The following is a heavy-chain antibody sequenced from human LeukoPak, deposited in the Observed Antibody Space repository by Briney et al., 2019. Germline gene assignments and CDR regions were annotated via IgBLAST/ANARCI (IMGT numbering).Heavy chain of an antibody. CDR2: ISSSSSYI. D-gene: IGHD4-17*01. V-gene: IGHV3-21*01. CDR3: ARDAYGDYSFDY. CDR1: GFTFSSYS. Sequence: GGSLGLSCAASGFTFSSYSMNWVRQAPGKGLEWVSSISSSSSYIYYADSVKGRFTISRDNAKNSLYLQMNSLRAEDTAVYYCARDAYGDYSFDYWGQGTLVTVSS. J-gene: IGHJ4*02.